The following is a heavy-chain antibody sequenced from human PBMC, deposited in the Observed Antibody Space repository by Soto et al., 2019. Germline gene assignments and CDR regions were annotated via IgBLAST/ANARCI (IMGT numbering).Heavy chain of an antibody. D-gene: IGHD3-10*01. CDR2: IGSSRSTI. V-gene: IGHV3-48*01. CDR1: GFTFSSYS. J-gene: IGHJ6*03. CDR3: ASSVGSGSYSPYYYYMDV. Sequence: GGSLRLSCAASGFTFSSYSMNWVRQAPGKGLEWVSYIGSSRSTIYYADSVKGRFTISGDNAKNSLYLQMDSLRAEDTAVYYCASSVGSGSYSPYYYYMDVWGKGTTVTVSS.